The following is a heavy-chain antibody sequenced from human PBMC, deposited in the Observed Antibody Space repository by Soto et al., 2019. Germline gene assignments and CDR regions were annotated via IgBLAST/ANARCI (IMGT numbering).Heavy chain of an antibody. CDR2: IYYSGST. CDR3: ARWGATAFDY. J-gene: IGHJ4*02. D-gene: IGHD1-26*01. Sequence: SETLSLTCTVSGGSISSSSYYWGWIRQPPGKGLEWIGSIYYSGSTYYNPSLKSRVTISVDTSKNQFSLKLSSVTAADTAVYYCARWGATAFDYWGQGTLVTVSS. V-gene: IGHV4-39*01. CDR1: GGSISSSSYY.